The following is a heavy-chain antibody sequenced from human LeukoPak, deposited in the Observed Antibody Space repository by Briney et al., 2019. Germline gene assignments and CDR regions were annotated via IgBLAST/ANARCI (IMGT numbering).Heavy chain of an antibody. CDR2: IYHSGST. V-gene: IGHV4-38-2*02. J-gene: IGHJ4*02. Sequence: SETLSLTCTVSGYSISSGYYWGWIRQPPGKGLEWIGSIYHSGSTYYNPSLNSRVTISVDTSKNQFSLKLSSVTAADTAVYYCVPQSSISGSSDYWGQGTLVTVSS. CDR1: GYSISSGYY. CDR3: VPQSSISGSSDY. D-gene: IGHD6-19*01.